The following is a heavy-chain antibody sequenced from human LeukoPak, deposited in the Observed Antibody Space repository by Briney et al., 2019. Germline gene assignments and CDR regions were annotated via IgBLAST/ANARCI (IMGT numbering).Heavy chain of an antibody. D-gene: IGHD6-19*01. CDR2: IKTKTDGGTT. J-gene: IGHJ4*02. Sequence: GGSLRLSCAASGFTFSNAWMSWVRQAPGKGLEWVGRIKTKTDGGTTDYAAPVKGTFTISRDDSKNTLYLQVNSLKTEDTAVYYCTTTDSSGWYIDSWGQGTLVTVSS. CDR3: TTTDSSGWYIDS. V-gene: IGHV3-15*01. CDR1: GFTFSNAW.